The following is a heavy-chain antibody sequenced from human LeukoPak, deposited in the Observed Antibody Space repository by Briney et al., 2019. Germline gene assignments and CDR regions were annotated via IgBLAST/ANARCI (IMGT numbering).Heavy chain of an antibody. CDR1: GYTFISYG. Sequence: ASVKVSCKASGYTFISYGINWVRLTPGHGLEWMGWINPNNGNTHYAQNLQGRVTVTTDASTSTACMELRSLRSDDTAIYYCARGSVALSDYHYMDVWGKGTTVAVSS. D-gene: IGHD4/OR15-4a*01. J-gene: IGHJ6*03. CDR2: INPNNGNT. V-gene: IGHV1-18*04. CDR3: ARGSVALSDYHYMDV.